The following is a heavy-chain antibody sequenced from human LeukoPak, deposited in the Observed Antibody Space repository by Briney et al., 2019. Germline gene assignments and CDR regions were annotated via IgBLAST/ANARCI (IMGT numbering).Heavy chain of an antibody. CDR3: ARKENVYYYFDY. V-gene: IGHV4-28*01. Sequence: PSETLSLTCAVSGYSITSSSWWGWIRQPPGKGLEWIGYIYHSGTTYYNPSLQSRVTMSVDASKNQFSLKLSSVTAVDTAVYYCARKENVYYYFDYWGQGTLVTVSS. J-gene: IGHJ4*02. D-gene: IGHD3-10*01. CDR2: IYHSGTT. CDR1: GYSITSSSW.